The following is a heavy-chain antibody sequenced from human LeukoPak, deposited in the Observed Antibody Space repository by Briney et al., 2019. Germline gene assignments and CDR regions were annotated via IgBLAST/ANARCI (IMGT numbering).Heavy chain of an antibody. D-gene: IGHD1-7*01. Sequence: PGRSLRLSCAASGFIFSTYGMHWVRQAPGKGLEWVAVISYDGSAQYYVDSVKGRFTISRDNSKNTLYLQMNSLRAEDTAVYYCAKDNWDYVGPNWFDPWGQGTLVTVSS. V-gene: IGHV3-30*18. CDR3: AKDNWDYVGPNWFDP. CDR2: ISYDGSAQ. J-gene: IGHJ5*02. CDR1: GFIFSTYG.